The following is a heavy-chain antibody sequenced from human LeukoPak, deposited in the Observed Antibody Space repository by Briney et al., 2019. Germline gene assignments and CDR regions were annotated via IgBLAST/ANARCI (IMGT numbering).Heavy chain of an antibody. Sequence: GGSLRLSCAASGFTVSSNYMSWVRQAPGKGLEWVSVIYSGGSTYYADSVKGRFTISRDNSKNTLYLQMNSLRAEDTAVYYCARDRRFLTTAFMDVWGKGTTVTISS. V-gene: IGHV3-53*01. CDR2: IYSGGST. J-gene: IGHJ6*04. CDR1: GFTVSSNY. D-gene: IGHD4-17*01. CDR3: ARDRRFLTTAFMDV.